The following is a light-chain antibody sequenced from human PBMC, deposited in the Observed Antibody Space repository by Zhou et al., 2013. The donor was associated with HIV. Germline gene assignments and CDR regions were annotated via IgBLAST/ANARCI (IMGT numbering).Light chain of an antibody. CDR2: SAS. CDR3: QQSYSTAKT. CDR1: RSVSKY. V-gene: IGKV1-39*01. J-gene: IGKJ5*01. Sequence: DIQMTQSPSSLSASVGDRVIITCRASRSVSKYLNWYQQKPGKAPKLLIYSASSLQSGVPSRFSGGGSGTDFTLTISSLQPEDFATYYCQQSYSTAKTFGQGTRLEIK.